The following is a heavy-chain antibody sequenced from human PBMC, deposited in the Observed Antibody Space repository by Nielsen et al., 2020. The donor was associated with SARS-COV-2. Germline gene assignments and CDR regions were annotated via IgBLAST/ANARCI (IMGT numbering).Heavy chain of an antibody. J-gene: IGHJ6*03. D-gene: IGHD2-8*01. CDR2: ISPYSGTT. V-gene: IGHV1-18*04. CDR3: ATDGPLRAYYMDV. Sequence: ASVKVSCKASTYTFIDYGISWVRQAPGQGLEWMGWISPYSGTTEYGQKFQDRVTMTTDTSTSTAYMELRTLRSDDTAVYYCATDGPLRAYYMDVWGKGTTVSVSS. CDR1: TYTFIDYG.